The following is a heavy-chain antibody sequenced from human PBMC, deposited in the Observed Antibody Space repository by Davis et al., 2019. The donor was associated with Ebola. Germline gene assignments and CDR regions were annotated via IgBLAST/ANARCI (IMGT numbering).Heavy chain of an antibody. D-gene: IGHD2-15*01. V-gene: IGHV4-34*01. CDR3: ARARVVVVAARYIYYYYGMDV. J-gene: IGHJ6*02. CDR2: INHSGST. Sequence: SETLSLTCAVYGGSFSGYYWNWVRQPPGKGLEWIGEINHSGSTNYNPSLKSRVTISVDTSKNQFSLKLSSVTAADTAVYYCARARVVVVAARYIYYYYGMDVWGQGTTVTVSS. CDR1: GGSFSGYY.